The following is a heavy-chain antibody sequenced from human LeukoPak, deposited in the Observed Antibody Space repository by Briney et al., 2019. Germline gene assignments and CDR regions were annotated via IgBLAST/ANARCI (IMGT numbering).Heavy chain of an antibody. Sequence: GESLKISCKGSGYSFTSYWIGWVRQMPGKGLEWMGIIYPGDSDTRYSPSFQGQVTISADKSISTAYLQWSSLKASDTAMYYCARLIVGGYYYDSSLSLKRSSGPGFEAFDIWGQGTMVTVSS. CDR2: IYPGDSDT. V-gene: IGHV5-51*01. J-gene: IGHJ3*02. D-gene: IGHD3-22*01. CDR3: ARLIVGGYYYDSSLSLKRSSGPGFEAFDI. CDR1: GYSFTSYW.